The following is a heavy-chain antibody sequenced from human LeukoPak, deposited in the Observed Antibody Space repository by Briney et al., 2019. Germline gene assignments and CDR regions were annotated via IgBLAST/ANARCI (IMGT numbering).Heavy chain of an antibody. J-gene: IGHJ5*02. D-gene: IGHD2-15*01. CDR2: IIPIFGTA. CDR1: GGTFSSYA. V-gene: IGHV1-69*06. CDR3: ARGECSGGSCYSEFDP. Sequence: ASVKVSCKASGGTFSSYAISWVRQAPGQGLEWMGGIIPIFGTANYAQKFQGRVTITADKSTSTAYMELSSLRSEDTAVYYCARGECSGGSCYSEFDPWGQGTLVTVSS.